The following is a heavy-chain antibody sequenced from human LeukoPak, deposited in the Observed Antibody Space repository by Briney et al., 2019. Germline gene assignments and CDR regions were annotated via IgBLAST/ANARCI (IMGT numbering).Heavy chain of an antibody. Sequence: ASVKVTSTASGYTFTSYDINWVRQATGQGLEWMGWMNPNSGNTGYAQKFQGRVTMTRNTSISTAYMELSSLRSEDTAVYYCARGWASGSYRKSGFDYWGQGTLVTVSS. CDR3: ARGWASGSYRKSGFDY. J-gene: IGHJ4*02. V-gene: IGHV1-8*01. D-gene: IGHD3-10*01. CDR1: GYTFTSYD. CDR2: MNPNSGNT.